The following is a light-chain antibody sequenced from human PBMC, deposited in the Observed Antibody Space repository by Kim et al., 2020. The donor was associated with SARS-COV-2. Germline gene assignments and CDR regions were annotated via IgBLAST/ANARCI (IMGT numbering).Light chain of an antibody. J-gene: IGLJ3*02. CDR2: QSN. CDR3: QAWDSSTAV. Sequence: SYELTQPPSVSVSPGQTASITCSGDELGNKYAYWYQQKPGQSPVLVFYQSNKRPSGIPERFSGSNSGNTATLTISGTQAMDEADYYCQAWDSSTAVFGGGTQLTVL. V-gene: IGLV3-1*01. CDR1: ELGNKY.